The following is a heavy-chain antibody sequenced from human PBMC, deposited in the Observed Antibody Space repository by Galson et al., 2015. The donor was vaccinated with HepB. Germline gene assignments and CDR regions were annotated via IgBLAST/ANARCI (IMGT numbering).Heavy chain of an antibody. V-gene: IGHV1-46*03. D-gene: IGHD6-13*01. CDR2: INPSGGST. J-gene: IGHJ4*02. Sequence: SVKVSCKASGYTFTSYYMHWVRQAPGQGLEWMGIINPSGGSTSYAQKFQGRVTMTRDTSTSTVYMELSSLRSEDTAVYYCARDWGYSSSWYVRAFDYWGQGTLVTVSS. CDR3: ARDWGYSSSWYVRAFDY. CDR1: GYTFTSYY.